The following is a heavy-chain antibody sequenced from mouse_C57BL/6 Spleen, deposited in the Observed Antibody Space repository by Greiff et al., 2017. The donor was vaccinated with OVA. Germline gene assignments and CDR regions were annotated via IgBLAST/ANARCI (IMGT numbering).Heavy chain of an antibody. CDR3: ARLRSWYFDV. CDR2: ISYDGSN. D-gene: IGHD1-1*01. Sequence: EVKLMESGPGLVKPSQSLSLTCSVTGYSITSGYYWNWIRQFPGNKLEWMGYISYDGSNNYNPSLKNRISITRDTSKNQFFLKLNSVTTEDTATYYCARLRSWYFDVWGTGTTVTVSS. J-gene: IGHJ1*03. CDR1: GYSITSGYY. V-gene: IGHV3-6*01.